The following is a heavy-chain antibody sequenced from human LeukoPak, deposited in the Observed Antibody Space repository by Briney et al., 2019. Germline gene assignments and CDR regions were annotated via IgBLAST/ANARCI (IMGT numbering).Heavy chain of an antibody. D-gene: IGHD6-19*01. J-gene: IGHJ4*02. CDR2: IKPDGSEK. Sequence: GGSLTLSCAASGFTFSSYWMSWVRQAPGNGLEWVGYIKPDGSEKNYVDSVKGRFTISRDNAKNSLYLQMNGLRAEDTAVYYCAREKVTAVAGTSFDYWGQGTLVTVSS. CDR1: GFTFSSYW. V-gene: IGHV3-7*04. CDR3: AREKVTAVAGTSFDY.